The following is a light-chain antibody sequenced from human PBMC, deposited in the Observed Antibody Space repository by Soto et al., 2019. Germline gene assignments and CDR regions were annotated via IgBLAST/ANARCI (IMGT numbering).Light chain of an antibody. CDR2: EVS. J-gene: IGLJ1*01. CDR3: SSYTTSNTLL. CDR1: SSDVGDYKY. Sequence: QSALTQPASVSGSPGQSITISCTGTSSDVGDYKYISWYQKHPGKAPKALIYEVSNRPSGVSNRFSGSKSGNTASLTISGLQAEDEADYYCSSYTTSNTLLFGPGNKVTVL. V-gene: IGLV2-14*01.